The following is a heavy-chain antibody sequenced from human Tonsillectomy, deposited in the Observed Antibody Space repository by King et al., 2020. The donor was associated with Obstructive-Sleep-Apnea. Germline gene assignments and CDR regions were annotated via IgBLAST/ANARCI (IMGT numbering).Heavy chain of an antibody. CDR2: INHSGST. Sequence: VQLQQWGAGLLKPSETLSLTCAVFGGSFSDYYWSWIRHPPGKGLEGIGEINHSGSTNYNPSLKSRVTISVDTSKNQFSLKLNSVTAADTAVYYCARGSGAAAVNWFDPWGQGTLVTVSS. CDR3: ARGSGAAAVNWFDP. CDR1: GGSFSDYY. J-gene: IGHJ5*02. V-gene: IGHV4-34*01. D-gene: IGHD6-13*01.